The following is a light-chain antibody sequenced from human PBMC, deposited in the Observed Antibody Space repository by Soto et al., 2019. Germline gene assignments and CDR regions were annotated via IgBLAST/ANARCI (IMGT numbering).Light chain of an antibody. V-gene: IGKV1-12*01. CDR3: QQFYDLPIT. CDR2: AAS. J-gene: IGKJ5*01. Sequence: DIQMTQSPSSVSASVGDRVTITCRASQDISSWVAWYQQKPGKAPKLLISAASSLQSGVPRRFSGSGSGTDFTFTISSLQPDDSGTYYCQQFYDLPITFGQGTRLEIK. CDR1: QDISSW.